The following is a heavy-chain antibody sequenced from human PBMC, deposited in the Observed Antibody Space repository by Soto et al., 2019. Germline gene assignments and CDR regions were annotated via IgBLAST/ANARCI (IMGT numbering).Heavy chain of an antibody. CDR1: GGSISSYY. J-gene: IGHJ4*02. D-gene: IGHD2-2*02. CDR3: ARYFVPAAIPGNARTYFDY. CDR2: IYYSGST. Sequence: SETLSLTCTVSGGSISSYYWSWIRQPPGKGLEWIGYIYYSGSTNYNPSLKSRVTISVDTSKNQFSLKLSSVTAADTAVYYCARYFVPAAIPGNARTYFDYWGQGTLVTVSS. V-gene: IGHV4-59*01.